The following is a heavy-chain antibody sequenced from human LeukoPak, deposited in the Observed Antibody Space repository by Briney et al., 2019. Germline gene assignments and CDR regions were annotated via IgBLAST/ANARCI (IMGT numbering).Heavy chain of an antibody. J-gene: IGHJ4*02. CDR2: ISSSSYYI. CDR1: GFTVSSNY. V-gene: IGHV3-21*01. D-gene: IGHD3-10*01. Sequence: GGSLRLSCAASGFTVSSNYMSWVRQAPGKGLEWVSTISSSSYYIYYADSVKGRFTISRDNAKNSLYLQMNSLRAEDTAVYYCAGSYYFGSETYYNEDYWGQGTLVTVSS. CDR3: AGSYYFGSETYYNEDY.